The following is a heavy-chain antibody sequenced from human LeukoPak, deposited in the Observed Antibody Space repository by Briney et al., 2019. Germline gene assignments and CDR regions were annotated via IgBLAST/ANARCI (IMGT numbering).Heavy chain of an antibody. Sequence: SVKVSCKASGGIFSSYAISWVRQAPGQGLEWMGGIIPIFGTANYAQKFQGRVTITTDESTSTAYMELSSLRSEDTAVYYCASTNEQWLVRGAFDIWGQGTMVTVSS. CDR2: IIPIFGTA. J-gene: IGHJ3*02. D-gene: IGHD6-19*01. CDR3: ASTNEQWLVRGAFDI. CDR1: GGIFSSYA. V-gene: IGHV1-69*05.